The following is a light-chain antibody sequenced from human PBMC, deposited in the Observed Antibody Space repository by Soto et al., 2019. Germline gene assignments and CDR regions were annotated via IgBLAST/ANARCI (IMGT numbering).Light chain of an antibody. CDR1: QSISSSY. CDR3: QHYQVGQPIA. V-gene: IGKV3-20*01. Sequence: EIGFTQSPCTLSLSPGKRATLSCRASQSISSSYLGWYQQKPGQAPRLLIYDASSRATGIPDRFSGSGSETDFTLTISRLEPEDFALYYCQHYQVGQPIAFGRGTRLEI. J-gene: IGKJ5*01. CDR2: DAS.